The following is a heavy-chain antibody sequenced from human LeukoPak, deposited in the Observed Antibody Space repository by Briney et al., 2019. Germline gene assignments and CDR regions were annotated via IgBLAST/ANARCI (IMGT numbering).Heavy chain of an antibody. J-gene: IGHJ5*02. Sequence: SETLSLTCTVSGGSISTTSYFWAWIRQPPGEGLEWIGSIYYSGTTYYNSSLKSRVTISIERSKSHFSLNLNSLTAADTAVYYCARVYSSTHNWFDTWGQGTQVTVSS. V-gene: IGHV4-39*07. CDR1: GGSISTTSYF. D-gene: IGHD2-2*01. CDR3: ARVYSSTHNWFDT. CDR2: IYYSGTT.